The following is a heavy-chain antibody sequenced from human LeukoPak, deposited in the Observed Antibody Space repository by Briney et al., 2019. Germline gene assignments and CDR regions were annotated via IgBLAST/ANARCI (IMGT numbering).Heavy chain of an antibody. CDR2: ISSSSSYI. CDR1: GFTFSSYS. V-gene: IGHV3-21*01. Sequence: GGSLRLSCAASGFTFSSYSMNWVRQAPGKGLEWVSSISSSSSYIYYADSVKGRFTISRDNAKNSLHLQMNSLRAEDTAVYYCAREIVVVPAAMFDYWGQGTLVTVSS. J-gene: IGHJ4*02. D-gene: IGHD2-2*01. CDR3: AREIVVVPAAMFDY.